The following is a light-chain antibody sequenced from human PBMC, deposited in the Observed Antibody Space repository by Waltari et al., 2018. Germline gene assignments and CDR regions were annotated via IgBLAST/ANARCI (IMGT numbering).Light chain of an antibody. CDR2: EDT. V-gene: IGLV2-23*01. J-gene: IGLJ1*01. CDR1: SSDVGNSNV. Sequence: QSVLTQPASVSGSPGQSITISCTGTSSDVGNSNVDSWYLQDPGKVPKLLIYEDTMRPSGVSNRFSGSESVNTSFLTVAGLRTEDEGDYYCCSYSRSGTFLFGTGTRVTVL. CDR3: CSYSRSGTFL.